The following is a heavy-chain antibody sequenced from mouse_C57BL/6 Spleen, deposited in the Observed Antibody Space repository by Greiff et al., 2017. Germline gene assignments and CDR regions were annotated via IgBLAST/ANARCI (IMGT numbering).Heavy chain of an antibody. J-gene: IGHJ2*01. Sequence: QVQLQQPGAELVKPGASVKLSCKASGYTFTSYWMHWVKQRPGQGLEWIGMIHPNSGSTNYNEKFKSKATLTVDKSSSTAYMQLSSLTSEDSAVYYCASDYYYGSPFDYWGQGTTLTVSS. CDR3: ASDYYYGSPFDY. V-gene: IGHV1-64*01. CDR2: IHPNSGST. D-gene: IGHD1-1*01. CDR1: GYTFTSYW.